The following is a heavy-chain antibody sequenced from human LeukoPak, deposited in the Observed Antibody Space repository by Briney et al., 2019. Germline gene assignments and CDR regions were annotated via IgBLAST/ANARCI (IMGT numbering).Heavy chain of an antibody. CDR1: GFTFSSYG. CDR3: ARDMNYYGSGSYYRVHYYYGMDV. CDR2: ISYDGSNK. D-gene: IGHD3-10*01. Sequence: PGRSLRLSCAASGFTFSSYGMHWVRQAPGKGLEWVAVISYDGSNKYYADSVKGRFTISRDNSKNTLYLQMNSLRAEDTAVYYCARDMNYYGSGSYYRVHYYYGMDVWGKGTTVTVSS. J-gene: IGHJ6*04. V-gene: IGHV3-30*03.